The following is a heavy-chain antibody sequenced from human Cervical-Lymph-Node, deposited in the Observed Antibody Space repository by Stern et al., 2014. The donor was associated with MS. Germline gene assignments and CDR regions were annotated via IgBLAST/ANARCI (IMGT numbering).Heavy chain of an antibody. CDR1: GGSISSGGYY. D-gene: IGHD3-16*02. CDR2: IHYSGST. CDR3: ARAKITFGGVILDYYYGMDV. J-gene: IGHJ6*02. V-gene: IGHV4-31*03. Sequence: QVQLVESGPGLVKPSQTLSLTCTVSGGSISSGGYYWSWIRQHPGKGLEWIGYIHYSGSTYYNPSLKSRVTISVDTSKNQFSLKLSSVTAADTAVYYCARAKITFGGVILDYYYGMDVWGQGTTVTVSS.